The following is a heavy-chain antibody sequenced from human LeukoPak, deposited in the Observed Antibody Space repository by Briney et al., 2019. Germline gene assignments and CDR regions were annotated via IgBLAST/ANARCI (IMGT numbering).Heavy chain of an antibody. CDR1: GFTFSGYG. V-gene: IGHV3-30*02. CDR2: IWDEGSNI. CDR3: AKVGSGWYGIDY. D-gene: IGHD6-19*01. Sequence: GGSLRLSCAASGFTFSGYGMHWVRQAPGKGLEWVAFIWDEGSNIYYADSVKGRFTISRDNSKNTLYLQMNGLRAEDTAVYYCAKVGSGWYGIDYWGQGTLVTVSS. J-gene: IGHJ4*02.